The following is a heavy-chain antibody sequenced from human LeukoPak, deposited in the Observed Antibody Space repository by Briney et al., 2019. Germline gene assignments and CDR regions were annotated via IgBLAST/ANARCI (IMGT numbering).Heavy chain of an antibody. V-gene: IGHV5-51*01. J-gene: IGHJ1*01. CDR2: IYPGDSDT. CDR3: ARTAAGSAEYFQH. D-gene: IGHD6-13*01. CDR1: GYSFTSYW. Sequence: GESLKISCKGSGYSFTSYWIGWVRQMPGKDLEWMGIIYPGDSDTRYSPSFQGQVTISADKSISTAYLQWSSLKASDTAMYYCARTAAGSAEYFQHWGQGTLVTVSS.